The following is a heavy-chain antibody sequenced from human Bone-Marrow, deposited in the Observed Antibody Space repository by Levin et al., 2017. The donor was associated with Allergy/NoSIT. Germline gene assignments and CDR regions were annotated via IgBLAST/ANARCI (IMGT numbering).Heavy chain of an antibody. CDR3: ARGRGGSGYDASDS. D-gene: IGHD5-12*01. CDR1: GFTFGNYG. Sequence: TGGSLRLSCTASGFTFGNYGMHWVRLPPGKGLEYIATISDNGGATYYAKSVKGRFTISRDDSRSTLYLQMGSLRPDDMGVYYCARGRGGSGYDASDSWGQGTLVTVSS. J-gene: IGHJ4*02. CDR2: ISDNGGAT. V-gene: IGHV3-64*01.